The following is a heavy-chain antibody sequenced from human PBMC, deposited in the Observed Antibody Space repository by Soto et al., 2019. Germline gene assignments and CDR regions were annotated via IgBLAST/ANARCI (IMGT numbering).Heavy chain of an antibody. J-gene: IGHJ6*02. CDR3: AKDRDYSDNWDPLDV. Sequence: GGSLRLSCAASGFTFSNYAMTWVRQAPGKGLEWVSGISASGGSTYYADSVKGRVTISRDNSKNTVYLQMHSLRADDTAVYFCAKDRDYSDNWDPLDVRGQGTTVTVSS. CDR1: GFTFSNYA. V-gene: IGHV3-23*01. CDR2: ISASGGST. D-gene: IGHD1-1*01.